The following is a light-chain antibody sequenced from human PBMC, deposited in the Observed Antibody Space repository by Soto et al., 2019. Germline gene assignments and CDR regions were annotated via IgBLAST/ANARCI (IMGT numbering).Light chain of an antibody. J-gene: IGLJ3*02. CDR1: SSDVGSYNL. Sequence: QSVLTQPASVSGSPGQSITISCTGTSSDVGSYNLASWYQQYPGKAPRLMIYEVNKRPSGVSNRFSGSKSGNTAFLTISGLQAEDEADYYGCSYAGSNTWVFGEGTQLTVL. V-gene: IGLV2-23*02. CDR2: EVN. CDR3: CSYAGSNTWV.